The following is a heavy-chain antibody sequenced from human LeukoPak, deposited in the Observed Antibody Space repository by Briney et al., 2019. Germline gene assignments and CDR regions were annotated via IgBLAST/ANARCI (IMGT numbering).Heavy chain of an antibody. V-gene: IGHV1-58*01. D-gene: IGHD2-15*01. CDR1: GFTFTSSA. CDR3: AADLPGDCSGGSCYKSNYYYGMGV. Sequence: SVKVSCKASGFTFTSSAVQWVRQARGQRLEWIGWIVVGSGNTNYAQKFQERVTITRDMSTSTAYMELSSLRSEDTAVYYCAADLPGDCSGGSCYKSNYYYGMGVWGQGTTVTVSS. J-gene: IGHJ6*02. CDR2: IVVGSGNT.